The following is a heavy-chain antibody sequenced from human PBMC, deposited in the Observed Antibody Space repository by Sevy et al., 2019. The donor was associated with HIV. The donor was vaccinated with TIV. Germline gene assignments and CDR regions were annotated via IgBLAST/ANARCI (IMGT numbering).Heavy chain of an antibody. Sequence: ASVKVSCKASGYTFTGYYMHWVRQAPGQGLEWMGWINPNSGGTNYAQKFQGRVTMTRDTSISTAYMGLSRLRSDDTAVYYCARVRYDFWSGYYLGRQISEFDPWGQGTLVTVSS. CDR1: GYTFTGYY. J-gene: IGHJ5*02. CDR2: INPNSGGT. D-gene: IGHD3-3*01. V-gene: IGHV1-2*02. CDR3: ARVRYDFWSGYYLGRQISEFDP.